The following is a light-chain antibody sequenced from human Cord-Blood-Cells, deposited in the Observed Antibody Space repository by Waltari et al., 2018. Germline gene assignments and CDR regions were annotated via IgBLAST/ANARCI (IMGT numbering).Light chain of an antibody. CDR1: QSVSSSY. CDR3: QQYGSSPPIT. Sequence: EIVLTQSPGTLSLSPGERATLSCRASQSVSSSYLARYQQKPGQAPRLRIYGASSRATGIPDRFSCSGSGTDFTLTISRLEPEDFAVYYCQQYGSSPPITFGQGTKVEIK. CDR2: GAS. V-gene: IGKV3-20*01. J-gene: IGKJ1*01.